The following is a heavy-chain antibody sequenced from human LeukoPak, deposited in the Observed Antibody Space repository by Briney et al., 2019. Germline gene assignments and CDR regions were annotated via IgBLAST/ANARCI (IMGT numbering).Heavy chain of an antibody. V-gene: IGHV3-7*01. D-gene: IGHD3-22*01. CDR2: IKQDGSEK. CDR1: GFTFSSYW. Sequence: GGSLRLSCAASGFTFSSYWMSWVRQAPGKGLEWVANIKQDGSEKYYVDSVKGRFTISRDNAKNSLYLQMNSLRAEDTAVYYCARDKSVYYDTSGSRLDYWGQGTLVTVSS. J-gene: IGHJ4*02. CDR3: ARDKSVYYDTSGSRLDY.